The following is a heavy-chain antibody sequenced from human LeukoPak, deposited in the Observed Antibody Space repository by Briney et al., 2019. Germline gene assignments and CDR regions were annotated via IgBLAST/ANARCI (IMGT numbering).Heavy chain of an antibody. CDR1: GFTFRDYW. V-gene: IGHV3-7*05. CDR2: IKQDGSEK. D-gene: IGHD1-26*01. CDR3: ARDRTSIVGSLDY. Sequence: PGGSLRLSCAASGFTFRDYWMNWVRQAPGKGLEWVASIKQDGSEKYYVDSVKGRFTISRDNAKNSLYLQMNSLRAEDTAVYYCARDRTSIVGSLDYWGQGTLVTVSS. J-gene: IGHJ4*02.